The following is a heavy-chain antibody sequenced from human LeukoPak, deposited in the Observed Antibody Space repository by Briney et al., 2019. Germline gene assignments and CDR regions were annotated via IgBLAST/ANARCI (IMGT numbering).Heavy chain of an antibody. CDR2: IRYDGSNK. CDR1: VSTFSSYG. J-gene: IGHJ4*02. D-gene: IGHD2-2*01. Sequence: PGGSLRPSCAASVSTFSSYGIYCVRPAPGRGLEWGAFIRYDGSNKYYAASVKGRFTISRDNSKNTLYLQMNSLRAEDTAVYYCAKDHCSSTTCYGSPGYWGQGTLVTVSS. CDR3: AKDHCSSTTCYGSPGY. V-gene: IGHV3-30*02.